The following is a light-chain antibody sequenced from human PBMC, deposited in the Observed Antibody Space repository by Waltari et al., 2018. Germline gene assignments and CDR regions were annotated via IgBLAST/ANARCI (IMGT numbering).Light chain of an antibody. CDR1: SSNIGGNT. V-gene: IGLV1-44*01. J-gene: IGLJ2*01. CDR3: AAGDDSLNGYVV. Sequence: QSVLTQPPSASGTPGQRVTISCSGSSSNIGGNTVTWYQHLPGTAPKLLIYSTSLLPSGVPDRSSGSKSGTSASLAISGLQSEDEADDYCAAGDDSLNGYVVFGGGTKLTVL. CDR2: STS.